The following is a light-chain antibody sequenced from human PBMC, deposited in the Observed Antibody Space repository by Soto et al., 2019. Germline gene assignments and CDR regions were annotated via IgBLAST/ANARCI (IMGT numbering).Light chain of an antibody. CDR2: DAS. J-gene: IGKJ3*01. CDR3: QQYDNLPLT. Sequence: DIQMTPSPSSLSASVGDRVTITCQASQDISNYLNWYQQKPGKAPKLLIYDASNLETGVPSRFSGSGSGTDFTFTISSLQPEDIATYYCQQYDNLPLTFGPGTKVRIK. V-gene: IGKV1-33*01. CDR1: QDISNY.